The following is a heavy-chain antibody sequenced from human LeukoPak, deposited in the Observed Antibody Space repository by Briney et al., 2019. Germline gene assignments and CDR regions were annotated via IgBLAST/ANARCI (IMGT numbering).Heavy chain of an antibody. J-gene: IGHJ4*02. D-gene: IGHD3-10*01. CDR2: ISSSSSYI. CDR1: GFTFSSYS. Sequence: GGSLRLSCAASGFTFSSYSMNWVRQAPGKGLEWVSSISSSSSYIYYADSVKGRFTISRDNAKNSLYLQMNSLRAEDTAVYYCAVGLITMVRRNYFDYWGQGTLVTVSS. CDR3: AVGLITMVRRNYFDY. V-gene: IGHV3-21*01.